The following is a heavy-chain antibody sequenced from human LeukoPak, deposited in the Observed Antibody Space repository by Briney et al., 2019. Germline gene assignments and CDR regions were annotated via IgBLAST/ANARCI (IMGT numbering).Heavy chain of an antibody. CDR2: ISSSGSTI. V-gene: IGHV3-48*03. J-gene: IGHJ4*02. Sequence: GGSLRLSCAASGFTFSSYEMNWVRQAPGKGLEWVSYISSSGSTIYYADSVKGRFTISRDNAKNSLYLQMNSLRAEDTAVYYCAKANMVARRCFDYWGQGTLVTVSS. CDR1: GFTFSSYE. D-gene: IGHD2-15*01. CDR3: AKANMVARRCFDY.